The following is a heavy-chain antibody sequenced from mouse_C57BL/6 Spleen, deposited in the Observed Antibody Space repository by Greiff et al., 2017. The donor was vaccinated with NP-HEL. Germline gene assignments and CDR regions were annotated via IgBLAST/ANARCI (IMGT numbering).Heavy chain of an antibody. V-gene: IGHV1-39*01. CDR2: ITPNYGTT. D-gene: IGHD1-1*02. J-gene: IGHJ2*01. CDR3: ARGGLWPHYFDN. Sequence: EAQLQQSGPEPVKPGAPVKISRKAAGYSFTDYNMNWVKQSNGKSLAWLGVITPNYGTTSHNQKFKGKATLTVDQSSSTAYMQLNSLTSEDSAVYYCARGGLWPHYFDNWGQGTTLTVSS. CDR1: GYSFTDYN.